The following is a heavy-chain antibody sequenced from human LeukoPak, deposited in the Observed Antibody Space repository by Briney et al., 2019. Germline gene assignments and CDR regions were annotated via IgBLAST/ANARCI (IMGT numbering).Heavy chain of an antibody. D-gene: IGHD6-13*01. V-gene: IGHV3-48*03. CDR1: GFTFSSYE. Sequence: GGSLRLSCAASGFTFSSYEMNWVRQAPGKGLEWVSYISSSGSTIYYADSVKGRFTISRDNAKNSLYLQMNSLRAEDTAVYYCAREIAAAAAPQHYYFDYWGQGTLVTVYS. J-gene: IGHJ4*02. CDR3: AREIAAAAAPQHYYFDY. CDR2: ISSSGSTI.